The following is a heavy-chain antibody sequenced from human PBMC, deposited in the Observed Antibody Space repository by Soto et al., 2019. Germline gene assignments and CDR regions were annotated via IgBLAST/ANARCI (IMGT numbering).Heavy chain of an antibody. CDR3: AGTTSYQWYYMDV. Sequence: SPTLALTCAISGDSVAISSAAWNWIRQSPSRGLEWLGRTYYRSRWYNDYAVPVRSRITVNADTSKNQFSLQLTSVTPEDTAVYYCAGTTSYQWYYMDVWGKGTTVTVSS. J-gene: IGHJ6*03. V-gene: IGHV6-1*01. CDR2: TYYRSRWYN. D-gene: IGHD1-7*01. CDR1: GDSVAISSAA.